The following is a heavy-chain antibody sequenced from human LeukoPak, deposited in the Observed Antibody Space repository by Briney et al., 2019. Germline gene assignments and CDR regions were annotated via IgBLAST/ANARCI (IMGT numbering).Heavy chain of an antibody. Sequence: GASVKVFCKASGYTFTSYDINWVRPATGQGLVWMRWMNPDSGNTGYAQKFQGRVTITRNTSISTAYMEPSSLRSEDTAVYYCARVPTYYYDSSGYWNWLDPWGQGTLVTVSS. V-gene: IGHV1-8*03. CDR3: ARVPTYYYDSSGYWNWLDP. D-gene: IGHD3-22*01. J-gene: IGHJ5*02. CDR2: MNPDSGNT. CDR1: GYTFTSYD.